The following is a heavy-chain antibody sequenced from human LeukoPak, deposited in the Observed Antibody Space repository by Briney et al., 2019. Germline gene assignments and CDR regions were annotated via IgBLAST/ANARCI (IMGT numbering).Heavy chain of an antibody. CDR2: IYYSGST. V-gene: IGHV4-59*01. CDR3: ARDKIVGATHFDY. Sequence: PSETLSLTCTVSGGSISSYYWSWIRQPPGKGLEWIGYIYYSGSTNYNPSLKSRVTISVDTSKNQFSLKLSSVTAADTAVYYCARDKIVGATHFDYWGQGTLVTVSS. CDR1: GGSISSYY. J-gene: IGHJ4*02. D-gene: IGHD1-26*01.